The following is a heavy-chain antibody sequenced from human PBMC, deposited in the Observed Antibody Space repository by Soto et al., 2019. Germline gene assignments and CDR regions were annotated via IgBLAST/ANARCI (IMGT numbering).Heavy chain of an antibody. D-gene: IGHD6-6*01. CDR2: IYYSGST. J-gene: IGHJ5*02. CDR1: GGSISSSSYY. Sequence: SETLSLTCIVSGGSISSSSYYWGWIRQPPGKGLEWIGGIYYSGSTYYNPSLKSRVTISVDTSKNQFSLKLSSVTAADTAVFHCERHRARNWFDPWGQGTLVTVSS. CDR3: ERHRARNWFDP. V-gene: IGHV4-39*01.